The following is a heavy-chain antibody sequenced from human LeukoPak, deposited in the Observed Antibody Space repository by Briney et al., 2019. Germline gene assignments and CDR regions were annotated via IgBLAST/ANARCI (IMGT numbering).Heavy chain of an antibody. CDR1: GFTFTSYF. J-gene: IGHJ4*02. CDR2: ISYDGSNK. V-gene: IGHV3-30*18. D-gene: IGHD3-22*01. Sequence: GGSLRLSCVASGFTFTSYFMSWVRQAPGKGLEWVAVISYDGSNKYYADSVKGRFTISRDNSKNTLYLQMNSLRAEDTAVYYCAKETYYYDSSGYYHQDYWGQGTLVTVSS. CDR3: AKETYYYDSSGYYHQDY.